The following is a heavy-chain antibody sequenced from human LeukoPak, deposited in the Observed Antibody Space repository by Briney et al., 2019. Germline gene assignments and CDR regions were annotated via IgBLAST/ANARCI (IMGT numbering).Heavy chain of an antibody. V-gene: IGHV4-59*02. CDR1: GGSVRSYY. CDR2: IHNRGRT. J-gene: IGHJ3*02. CDR3: ARSPGGGFDI. Sequence: SETLSLTCSVSGGSVRSYYWSWIRQSPGKGLEWIGYIHNRGRTNYNPSLKSRVTGFVDTSKKQFSLKLSSVTAADTAVYYCARSPGGGFDIWGQGTMVTVSS. D-gene: IGHD2-15*01.